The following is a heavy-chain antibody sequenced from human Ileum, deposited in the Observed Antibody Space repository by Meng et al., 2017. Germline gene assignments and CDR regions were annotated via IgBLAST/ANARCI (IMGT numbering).Heavy chain of an antibody. Sequence: SETLSLTCTVSDDSISTYYWSWVRQSPGKGLEWIGHSHHSRNDNYNPSLKSRVSISVDASKNQVSLKMNSVTAADTAVYFCARDTYYSPSGSYFEDWSGPWGRGTLVTVSS. D-gene: IGHD3-10*01. CDR2: SHHSRND. J-gene: IGHJ5*02. CDR1: DDSISTYY. V-gene: IGHV4-59*13. CDR3: ARDTYYSPSGSYFEDWSGP.